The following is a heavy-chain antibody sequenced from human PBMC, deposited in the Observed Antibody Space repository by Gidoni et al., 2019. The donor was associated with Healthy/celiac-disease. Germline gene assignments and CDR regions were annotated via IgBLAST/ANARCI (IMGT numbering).Heavy chain of an antibody. CDR3: TGNIVVVPAANYYYYYYGMDV. J-gene: IGHJ6*02. CDR2: IKSKTDGGTT. V-gene: IGHV3-15*07. D-gene: IGHD2-2*01. CDR1: GFTFSNAW. Sequence: EVQLVESGGGFVKPGGSLRLSFAASGFTFSNAWMNWTPQAPGKGLEWVGRIKSKTDGGTTDYAALVKGRFTISRDDSKNTLYLQMNSLKTEDTDVYYCTGNIVVVPAANYYYYYYGMDVWGQGTTVTVSS.